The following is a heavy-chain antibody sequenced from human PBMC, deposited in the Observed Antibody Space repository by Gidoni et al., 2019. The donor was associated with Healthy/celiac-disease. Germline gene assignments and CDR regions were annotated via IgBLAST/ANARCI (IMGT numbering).Heavy chain of an antibody. Sequence: EVQLVQSGAEVKKPGESLRISCKGSGYSFTSYWISWVRQMPGKGLEWMGRIEPSGSYTNYSPSFQGHVTISADKSISTAYLQWSSLKASDTAMYYCARLRYDSSGYPIDGMDVWGQGTTVTVSS. CDR2: IEPSGSYT. D-gene: IGHD3-22*01. J-gene: IGHJ6*02. CDR1: GYSFTSYW. CDR3: ARLRYDSSGYPIDGMDV. V-gene: IGHV5-10-1*01.